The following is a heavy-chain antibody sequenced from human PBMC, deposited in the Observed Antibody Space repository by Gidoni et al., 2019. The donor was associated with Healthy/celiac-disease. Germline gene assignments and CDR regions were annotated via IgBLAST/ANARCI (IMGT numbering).Heavy chain of an antibody. CDR3: ASYDILTDSLDY. V-gene: IGHV3-21*01. D-gene: IGHD3-9*01. Sequence: DVQLVSSGGGLLQPVGSLRLSCVASGFTFNCCTMNWVRQASGKGLEWVSYITSSSSYIYYADSVKGRFTISRDNAKNSLYLQMNSLRAEDTAVYYCASYDILTDSLDYWGQGTLVTVSS. CDR2: ITSSSSYI. J-gene: IGHJ4*02. CDR1: GFTFNCCT.